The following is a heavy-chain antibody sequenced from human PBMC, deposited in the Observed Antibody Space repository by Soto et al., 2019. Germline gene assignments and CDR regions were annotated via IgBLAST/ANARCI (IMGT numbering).Heavy chain of an antibody. CDR1: GGSFNAYY. CDR2: INHSGSA. V-gene: IGHV4-34*01. CDR3: ASRIFVVVPGAGIGYFDY. Sequence: QVQLQQWGAGLLKPSETLSLTCAVYGGSFNAYYWSWIRQPPGKGLAWIGEINHSGSASYNPSLKSRVTISVDPSKNQFSLKMSSVTAADTAVYYCASRIFVVVPGAGIGYFDYWGQGTLVTVSS. J-gene: IGHJ4*02. D-gene: IGHD2-2*01.